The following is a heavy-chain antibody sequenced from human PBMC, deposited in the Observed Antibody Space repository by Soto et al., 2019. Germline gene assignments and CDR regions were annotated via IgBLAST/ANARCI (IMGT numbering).Heavy chain of an antibody. Sequence: EVQLAESGGGMVQPGGSLRLSCVASGFTFSSYDMHWVRQAPGKGLEYVSSISSTGGTTYYGNSVKVRFTISRDNSKNTLYLQMGSLRAEDMAVYYCVRRVSGNYDYWGQGTLVTVSS. V-gene: IGHV3-64*01. CDR1: GFTFSSYD. CDR3: VRRVSGNYDY. CDR2: ISSTGGTT. J-gene: IGHJ4*02. D-gene: IGHD1-7*01.